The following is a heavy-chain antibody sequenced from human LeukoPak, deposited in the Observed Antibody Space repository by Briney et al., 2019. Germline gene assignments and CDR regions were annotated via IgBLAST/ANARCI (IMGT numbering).Heavy chain of an antibody. D-gene: IGHD1-26*01. J-gene: IGHJ3*02. V-gene: IGHV4-34*01. Sequence: PSETLSLTCAVYGGSFSGYYWSWIRQPPGKGLEWIGEINHSGSTNYNPSLKSRVTISVDTSKNQFSLKLSSVTAADTAVYYCARAFRGCELPPDAFDIWGQGTMVTVSS. CDR3: ARAFRGCELPPDAFDI. CDR1: GGSFSGYY. CDR2: INHSGST.